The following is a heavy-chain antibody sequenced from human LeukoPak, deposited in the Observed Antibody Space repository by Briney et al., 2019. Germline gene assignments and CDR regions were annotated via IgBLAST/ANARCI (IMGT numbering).Heavy chain of an antibody. CDR2: INWDGDST. V-gene: IGHV3-20*04. CDR1: GFTFDDYG. Sequence: GGSLRLSCAASGFTFDDYGMSWVRQAPGKGLEWVSGINWDGDSTVYAGSGKGRFTICRGNAKKSLYLQMNSLRAEDQAVYYRANPTTDVLLWFGELLAFDYWGQATMVTVSS. J-gene: IGHJ4*02. CDR3: ANPTTDVLLWFGELLAFDY. D-gene: IGHD3-10*01.